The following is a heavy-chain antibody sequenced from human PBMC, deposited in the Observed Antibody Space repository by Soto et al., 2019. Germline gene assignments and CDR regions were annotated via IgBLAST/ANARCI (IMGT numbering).Heavy chain of an antibody. CDR1: GYSFTDYH. V-gene: IGHV1-2*04. CDR3: ARGHSTDCSNGVCSFFYNHEMDV. D-gene: IGHD2-8*01. J-gene: IGHJ6*02. Sequence: ASVEVSCKXSGYSFTDYHIHWVRQAPGQGLEWLGRINPKSGGTSTAQKFQGWVTMTRDRSISTVYMELTRLRSDDTAVYFCARGHSTDCSNGVCSFFYNHEMDVWGQGTTVTVSS. CDR2: INPKSGGT.